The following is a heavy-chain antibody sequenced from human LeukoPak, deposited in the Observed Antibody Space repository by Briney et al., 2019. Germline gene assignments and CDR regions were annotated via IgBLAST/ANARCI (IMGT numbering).Heavy chain of an antibody. CDR3: ARSLSSAWYAYDY. V-gene: IGHV4-59*01. J-gene: IGHJ4*02. CDR1: GGSISSNY. CDR2: IYYSGST. D-gene: IGHD6-19*01. Sequence: SETLSLTCTVSGGSISSNYWSWIRQPPGKGLEWIGYIYYSGSTDYNPSLKSRVTVSVDTSKNQFPLKLNSVTAADTAVYYCARSLSSAWYAYDYWGQGTLVTVSS.